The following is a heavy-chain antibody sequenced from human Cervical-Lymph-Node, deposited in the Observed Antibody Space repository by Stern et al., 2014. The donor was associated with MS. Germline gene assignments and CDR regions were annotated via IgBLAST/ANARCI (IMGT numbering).Heavy chain of an antibody. Sequence: QLVQSGPEVKKPGTSVKVSCKASGFTFTHSAVQWLGKARGQPLEWRGGVVGANGDTNYAPRFQERVTITRDMSTGTAYMELSSLRSEDTAIYYCASERYTYYDDQRPPGGFDPWGQGTLVTVSS. CDR2: VVGANGDT. D-gene: IGHD3-3*01. V-gene: IGHV1-58*01. J-gene: IGHJ5*02. CDR1: GFTFTHSA. CDR3: ASERYTYYDDQRPPGGFDP.